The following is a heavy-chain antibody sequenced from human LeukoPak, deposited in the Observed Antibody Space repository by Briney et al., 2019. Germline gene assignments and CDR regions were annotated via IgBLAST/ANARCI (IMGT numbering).Heavy chain of an antibody. Sequence: PGGSLRLSCAASGFTFSGSAMHWVRQASGKGLEWVGRIRSKANSYATAYAASVKGRFTISRDDSKNTAYLQMNSLKTEDTAVYYCNRGGWYYYYYMDVWGKGTTVTVSS. D-gene: IGHD5-24*01. J-gene: IGHJ6*03. CDR1: GFTFSGSA. CDR3: NRGGWYYYYYMDV. CDR2: IRSKANSYAT. V-gene: IGHV3-73*01.